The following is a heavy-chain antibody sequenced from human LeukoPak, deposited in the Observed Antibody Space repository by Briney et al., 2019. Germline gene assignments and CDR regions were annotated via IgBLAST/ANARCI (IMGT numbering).Heavy chain of an antibody. D-gene: IGHD3-3*01. CDR3: ARETNFDFWSGYYTDYFDY. CDR1: GGSISSGSYE. V-gene: IGHV4-61*02. CDR2: IYTSGST. Sequence: SQPLSLPCTVSGGSISSGSYEGSWIRQPAGEGLEWIGRIYTSGSTNYNPSLKSRITISVDTTKNQLSLKLSSVTAADTAVYYCARETNFDFWSGYYTDYFDYWGQGTLVTVSS. J-gene: IGHJ4*02.